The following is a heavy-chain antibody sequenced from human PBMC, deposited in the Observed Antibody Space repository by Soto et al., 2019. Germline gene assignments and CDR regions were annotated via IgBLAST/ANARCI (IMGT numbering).Heavy chain of an antibody. J-gene: IGHJ4*02. Sequence: SDTLSLTCPVSGVSISSYYWSWIRQPPGKGLEWIGYIYYSGSTNYNPSLKSRVTISVDTSKNQFSLKLSSVTAADTAVYYCARGTMGYYFDYWGRGTLVTVSS. CDR1: GVSISSYY. CDR3: ARGTMGYYFDY. CDR2: IYYSGST. V-gene: IGHV4-59*01. D-gene: IGHD3-16*01.